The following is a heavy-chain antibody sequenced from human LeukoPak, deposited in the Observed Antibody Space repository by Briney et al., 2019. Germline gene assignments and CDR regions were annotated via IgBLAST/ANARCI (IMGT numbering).Heavy chain of an antibody. CDR3: ARRNKVDTAMASDY. J-gene: IGHJ4*02. V-gene: IGHV5-51*01. CDR1: GYRFTSYW. D-gene: IGHD5-18*01. Sequence: GASLQISCKGSGYRFTSYWIGWVRQMPGKGLEWMGIIYPGDSDTRYSPSFQGQVTISADKSISTAYLQWSSLKASDTAMYYCARRNKVDTAMASDYWGQGTLVTVSS. CDR2: IYPGDSDT.